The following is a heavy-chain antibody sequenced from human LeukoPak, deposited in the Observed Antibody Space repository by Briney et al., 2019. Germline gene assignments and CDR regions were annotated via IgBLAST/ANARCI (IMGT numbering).Heavy chain of an antibody. CDR1: GFTFNTYW. CDR3: VRDNGGRSGAIYYDAFDV. CDR2: IDQGGSLR. Sequence: PGGSLRLSCAASGFTFNTYWMIWVRQAPGKGLEWVANIDQGGSLRYYVDSLKGRFTISRDNAKNSMYLQMNSLRAEDTAVYYCVRDNGGRSGAIYYDAFDVWGQGTKVTVSS. V-gene: IGHV3-7*01. J-gene: IGHJ3*01. D-gene: IGHD1-26*01.